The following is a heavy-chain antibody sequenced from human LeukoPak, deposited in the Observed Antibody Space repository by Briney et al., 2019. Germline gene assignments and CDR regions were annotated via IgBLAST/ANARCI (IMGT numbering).Heavy chain of an antibody. CDR2: IYYSGST. CDR1: GGSISNYY. J-gene: IGHJ4*02. Sequence: SETLSLTCTVSGGSISNYYWSWIRQPPGKGLGWSGHIYYSGSTNYNPSLKSRVTISVDTSKNQFSLKLSSVTAADTAVYYCARWGGDYYDSSGYYSWGQGTLVTVSS. V-gene: IGHV4-59*08. CDR3: ARWGGDYYDSSGYYS. D-gene: IGHD3-22*01.